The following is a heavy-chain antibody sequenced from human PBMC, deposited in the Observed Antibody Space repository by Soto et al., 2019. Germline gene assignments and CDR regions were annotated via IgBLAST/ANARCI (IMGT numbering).Heavy chain of an antibody. CDR3: AKSSLRFLEWPYGMDV. CDR1: GFTFSSYA. D-gene: IGHD3-3*01. V-gene: IGHV3-23*01. Sequence: GGSLRLSCAASGFTFSSYAMSWVRQAPGKGLEWVSAISGSGGSTYYADSVKGRFTISRDNSKNTLYLQMNSLRAEDTAVYYCAKSSLRFLEWPYGMDVWGQGTTVTVSS. CDR2: ISGSGGST. J-gene: IGHJ6*02.